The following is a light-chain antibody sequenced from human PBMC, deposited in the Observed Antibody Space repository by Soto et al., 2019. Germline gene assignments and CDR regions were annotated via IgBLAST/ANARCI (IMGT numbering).Light chain of an antibody. CDR2: KAS. Sequence: IQMTQSPSTLAGSVGDRVTITCRASQTISSWLAWYQQKPGKAPKLLIYKASTLKSGVPSRFSGSGSGTEFTLTISSLQPDDFATYYCQPYNSYSEAFGQGTKVDI. CDR1: QTISSW. V-gene: IGKV1-5*03. CDR3: QPYNSYSEA. J-gene: IGKJ1*01.